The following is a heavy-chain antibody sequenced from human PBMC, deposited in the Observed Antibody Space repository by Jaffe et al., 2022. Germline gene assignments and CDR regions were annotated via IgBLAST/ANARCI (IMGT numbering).Heavy chain of an antibody. D-gene: IGHD3-22*01. CDR1: GYSFTSYW. V-gene: IGHV5-51*01. J-gene: IGHJ5*02. Sequence: EVQLVQSGAEVKKPGESLKISCKGSGYSFTSYWIGWVRQMPGKGLEWMGIIYPGDSDTRYSPSFQGQVTISADKSISTAYLQWSSLKASDTAMYYCVRHAGSKGSYYYDSSGYYYGWFDPWGQGTLVTVSS. CDR3: VRHAGSKGSYYYDSSGYYYGWFDP. CDR2: IYPGDSDT.